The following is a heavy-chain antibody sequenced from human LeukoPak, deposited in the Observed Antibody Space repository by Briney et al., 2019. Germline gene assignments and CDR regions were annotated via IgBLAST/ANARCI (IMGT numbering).Heavy chain of an antibody. J-gene: IGHJ6*02. CDR1: GGSISSYY. V-gene: IGHV4-59*08. CDR2: IYYSGST. Sequence: SETLSLTCTVSGGSISSYYWSWIRQPPGKGLEWIGYIYYSGSTNYNPSPKNRVTISVDTSKNQFSLKLSSVTAADTAVYYCARHGHVLRYFDWLSEWVYYYDGMDVWGQGTTVTVSS. D-gene: IGHD3-9*01. CDR3: ARHGHVLRYFDWLSEWVYYYDGMDV.